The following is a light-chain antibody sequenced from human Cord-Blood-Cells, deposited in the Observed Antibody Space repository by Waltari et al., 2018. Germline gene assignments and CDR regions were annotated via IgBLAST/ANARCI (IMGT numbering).Light chain of an antibody. CDR2: DVS. J-gene: IGLJ1*01. Sequence: QSALTQPASVSGSPGQSITISCTGTSSDVGGYNYVSLYQQQPGKAPKLMIYDVSKRPSGVSNHFSGSKSGNTASLTISGLQAEDEADYYCSSYTSSSTYVFGTGTKVTVL. CDR1: SSDVGGYNY. V-gene: IGLV2-14*01. CDR3: SSYTSSSTYV.